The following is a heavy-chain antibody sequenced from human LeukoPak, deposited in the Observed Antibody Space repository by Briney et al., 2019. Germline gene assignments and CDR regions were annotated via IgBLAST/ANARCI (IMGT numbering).Heavy chain of an antibody. D-gene: IGHD3-10*01. J-gene: IGHJ4*02. CDR2: IKYDASDE. CDR1: GISFSGYA. CDR3: AKGGRRGSGSPTDFDY. V-gene: IGHV3-30*02. Sequence: GGSLRLSCAVSGISFSGYAMHWVRQAPGKGLEWVGLIKYDASDEYYADSVKGRFTISRDDSRGTLYLQMNSLRVEDTAVYYCAKGGRRGSGSPTDFDYWGQGTLVTVSS.